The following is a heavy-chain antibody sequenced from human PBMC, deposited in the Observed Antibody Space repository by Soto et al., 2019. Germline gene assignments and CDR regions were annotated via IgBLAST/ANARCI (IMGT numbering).Heavy chain of an antibody. D-gene: IGHD3-10*01. CDR1: GYTLTELS. CDR2: FDPEDGET. V-gene: IGHV1-24*01. CDR3: AGYITMVRGVIKYFEY. J-gene: IGHJ4*02. Sequence: QVQLVQSGAEVKKPGASVKVSCKVSGYTLTELSMHWVRQAPGKGLEWMGGFDPEDGETIYAQKFQGRVTMTEDKSTDTAYMELSSLRSEDTAVYYCAGYITMVRGVIKYFEYWGQVTLVTVSS.